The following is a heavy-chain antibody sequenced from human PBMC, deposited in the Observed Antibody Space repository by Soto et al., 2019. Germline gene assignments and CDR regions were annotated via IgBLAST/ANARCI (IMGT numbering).Heavy chain of an antibody. CDR1: GFRFSDYY. V-gene: IGHV3-11*05. CDR3: VRELGGLDV. Sequence: QVQLLEYGGGLVKPGGSLRLSCSPSGFRFSDYYFSWISQAPGKGLEWVSYISSSGHYTNYADSVKGRFIMSRDNVRNSLHLQMSSLRVEDTAVYYCVRELGGLDVWGRGTTVTVSS. D-gene: IGHD3-3*02. CDR2: ISSSGHYT. J-gene: IGHJ6*02.